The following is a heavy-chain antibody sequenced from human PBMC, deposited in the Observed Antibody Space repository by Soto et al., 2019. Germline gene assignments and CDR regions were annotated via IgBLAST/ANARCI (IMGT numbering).Heavy chain of an antibody. CDR1: GFTFSSYS. CDR3: ARERRRYCSGGSCDAAFHI. Sequence: GGSLRLSCAASGFTFSSYSMNWVRQAPGKGLKWVSSISSSSSYIYYADSVKGRFTISRDNAKNSLYLQMNSLRAEDTAVYYCARERRRYCSGGSCDAAFHIWGQGTMVTVSS. D-gene: IGHD2-15*01. J-gene: IGHJ3*02. CDR2: ISSSSSYI. V-gene: IGHV3-21*01.